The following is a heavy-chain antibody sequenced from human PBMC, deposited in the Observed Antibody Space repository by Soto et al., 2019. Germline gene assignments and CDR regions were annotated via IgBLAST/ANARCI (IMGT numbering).Heavy chain of an antibody. V-gene: IGHV1-69*04. D-gene: IGHD3-10*01. CDR2: IIPILGIA. CDR1: GGTFSSYT. CDR3: ARDLWFGESFRYYFDY. J-gene: IGHJ4*02. Sequence: GASVMVSCKASGGTFSSYTISWVRQAPGQGLERMGRIIPILGIANYAQKFQGRVTITADKSTSTAYMELSSLTSEDTAVYYCARDLWFGESFRYYFDYWAQGTLVTVSS.